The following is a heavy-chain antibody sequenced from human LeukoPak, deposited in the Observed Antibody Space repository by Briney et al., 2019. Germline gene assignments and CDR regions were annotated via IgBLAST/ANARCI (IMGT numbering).Heavy chain of an antibody. CDR2: ISGSGGST. D-gene: IGHD3-3*01. J-gene: IGHJ6*02. V-gene: IGHV3-23*01. CDR3: AKSVAIYFYYGLDV. CDR1: GFTFSSYA. Sequence: GGSLRLSCAASGFTFSSYAMSWVRRTPGKGLEWVSAISGSGGSTYYADSVKGRFTISRDNFKSTLFLQMDSLRAEDTAPYYCAKSVAIYFYYGLDVWGQGTTVTVSS.